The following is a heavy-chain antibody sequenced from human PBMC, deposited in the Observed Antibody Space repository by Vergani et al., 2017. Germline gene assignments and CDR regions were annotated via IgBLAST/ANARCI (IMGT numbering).Heavy chain of an antibody. J-gene: IGHJ6*03. CDR1: GGTFSSYA. CDR3: AGGXVVVPAAALYYYYYYMDV. Sequence: QVQLVQSGAEVKKPGSSVKVSCKASGGTFSSYAISWVRQAPGQGLEWMGGIIPIFGTANYAQKFQGRVTITADESTSTAYMELSSLRSEDTAVYYCAGGXVVVPAAALYYYYYYMDVWGKGTTVTVSS. V-gene: IGHV1-69*01. D-gene: IGHD2-2*01. CDR2: IIPIFGTA.